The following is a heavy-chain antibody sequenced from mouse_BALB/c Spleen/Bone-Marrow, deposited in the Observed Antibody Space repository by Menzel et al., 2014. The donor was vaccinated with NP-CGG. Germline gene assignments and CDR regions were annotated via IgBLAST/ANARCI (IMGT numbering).Heavy chain of an antibody. CDR2: IRNKANGYTT. V-gene: IGHV7-3*02. Sequence: EVMLVESGGGLVQPGGSLRLSCATSGFTFTDYYMSWVRQPPGKALEWLGFIRNKANGYTTEYSASVKGRFTISRDNSQSILYLQMNTLRAEDSATYYCARDYYYGYHWYFDVWGAGTTVTVSS. CDR1: GFTFTDYY. D-gene: IGHD1-2*01. J-gene: IGHJ1*01. CDR3: ARDYYYGYHWYFDV.